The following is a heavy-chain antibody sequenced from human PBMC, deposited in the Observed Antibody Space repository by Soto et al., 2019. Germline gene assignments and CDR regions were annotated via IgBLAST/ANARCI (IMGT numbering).Heavy chain of an antibody. CDR3: ARDLSSPHWYFDL. Sequence: ASVKVSCKASGYTFTGYYMHWVRQAPGQGLEWTGWINPNSGGTNYAQKFQGRVTMTRDTSISTAYMELSRLRSDDTAVYYCARDLSSPHWYFDLWGRGTLVTVAS. J-gene: IGHJ2*01. V-gene: IGHV1-2*02. CDR1: GYTFTGYY. CDR2: INPNSGGT. D-gene: IGHD3-16*02.